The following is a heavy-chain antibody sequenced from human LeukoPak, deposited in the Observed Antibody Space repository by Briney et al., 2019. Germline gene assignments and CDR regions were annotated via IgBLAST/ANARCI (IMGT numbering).Heavy chain of an antibody. D-gene: IGHD3-16*01. V-gene: IGHV3-21*01. CDR2: INSDSSLM. Sequence: GGSLRLSCAASGFTFSSYSMNWVRQAPGKGLEWVSSINSDSSLMYYAESVKGRFTISRDNARNSLYLQMNSLRAEDTAVYYCIRDLFDDYSLDHWGQGALVTVSS. CDR3: IRDLFDDYSLDH. CDR1: GFTFSSYS. J-gene: IGHJ5*02.